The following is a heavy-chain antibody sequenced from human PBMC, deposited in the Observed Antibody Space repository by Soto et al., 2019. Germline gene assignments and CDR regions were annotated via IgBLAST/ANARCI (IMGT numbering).Heavy chain of an antibody. CDR3: ARGSRELLRINWFDP. CDR1: GGSFSGYY. Sequence: PSETLSLTCAVYGGSFSGYYWSWIRQPPGKGLEWIGEINHSGSTNYNPSLKSRVTISVDTSKNQFSLKLSSVTAADTAVYYCARGSRELLRINWFDPWGQGTPVTVSS. V-gene: IGHV4-34*01. CDR2: INHSGST. D-gene: IGHD1-26*01. J-gene: IGHJ5*02.